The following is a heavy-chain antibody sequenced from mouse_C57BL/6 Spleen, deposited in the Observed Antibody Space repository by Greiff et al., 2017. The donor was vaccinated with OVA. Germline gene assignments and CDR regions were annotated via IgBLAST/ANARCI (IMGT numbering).Heavy chain of an antibody. CDR2: IDPETGGT. CDR1: GYTFTDYE. CDR3: TRWDGSSYRYYFDY. Sequence: QVQLQQSGAELVRPGASVTLSCKASGYTFTDYEMHWVKQTPVHGLEWIGAIDPETGGTAYNQKFKGKAILTADKSSSTAYMELRSLTSEDSAVYYCTRWDGSSYRYYFDYWGQGTTLTVSS. J-gene: IGHJ2*01. V-gene: IGHV1-15*01. D-gene: IGHD1-1*01.